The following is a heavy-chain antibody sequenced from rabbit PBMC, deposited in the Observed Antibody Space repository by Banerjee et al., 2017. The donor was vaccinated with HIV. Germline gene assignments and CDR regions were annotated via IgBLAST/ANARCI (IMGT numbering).Heavy chain of an antibody. CDR1: GFDFSSYY. CDR2: IYAGKGST. CDR3: ARVHYYTYGYAGYAFNL. V-gene: IGHV1S7*01. D-gene: IGHD6-1*01. J-gene: IGHJ4*01. Sequence: QSLEESGGGLVTPGRTLTLSCTASGFDFSSYYMSWVRQAPGKGLEWIGIIYAGKGSTDYASWVNGRFTISSDNAQNTVDLQMNSLTAADTATYFCARVHYYTYGYAGYAFNLWGQGTLVTVS.